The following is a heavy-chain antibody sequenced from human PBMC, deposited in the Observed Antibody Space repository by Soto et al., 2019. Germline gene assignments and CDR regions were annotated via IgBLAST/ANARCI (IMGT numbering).Heavy chain of an antibody. CDR2: ISYDGSNK. CDR3: ATITVTTVGGAFDI. J-gene: IGHJ3*02. CDR1: GFTFSSYG. D-gene: IGHD4-17*01. V-gene: IGHV3-30*03. Sequence: QVQLVESGGGVVQPGRSLRLSCAASGFTFSSYGMHWVRQAPGKGLEWVAVISYDGSNKYYADSVKGRFTISRDNSKNTLYLQMNSLRAEDTAVYYCATITVTTVGGAFDIWGQGTMVTVSS.